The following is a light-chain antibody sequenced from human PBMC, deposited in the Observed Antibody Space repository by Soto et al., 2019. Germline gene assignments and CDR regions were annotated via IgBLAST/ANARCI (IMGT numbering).Light chain of an antibody. J-gene: IGKJ1*01. CDR2: WAS. V-gene: IGKV4-1*01. CDR3: QQYNTAWT. Sequence: DIVMTQSPESLALSLGERATINCRSSQNLLYSSNNKIYLSWYQQKRGQPPRLLFYWASTRESGVPERFSTSASGTDFTLTISSLQAEDVAVYYCQQYNTAWTFGQGTRVEL. CDR1: QNLLYSSNNKIY.